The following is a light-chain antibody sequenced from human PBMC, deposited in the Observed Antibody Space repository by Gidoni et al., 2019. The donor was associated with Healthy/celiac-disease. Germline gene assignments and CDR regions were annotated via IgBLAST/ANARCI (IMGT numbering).Light chain of an antibody. CDR1: PRVLYSSNNNNY. CDR2: LAP. Sequence: DIVMTKSSDSMALSLGERATINCKSSPRVLYSSNNNNYLAWYQKKPGQPPKLLIYLAPTRESGGPDRCRGSGSGTDFTHTISSLQSEDVVVYYCEQYYSTPPTFGGGTKVEIK. V-gene: IGKV4-1*01. J-gene: IGKJ4*01. CDR3: EQYYSTPPT.